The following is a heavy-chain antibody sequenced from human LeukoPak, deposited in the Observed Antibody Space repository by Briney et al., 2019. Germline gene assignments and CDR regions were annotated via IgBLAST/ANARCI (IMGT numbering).Heavy chain of an antibody. CDR3: ARDGGNYFDL. V-gene: IGHV3-66*01. CDR1: GFTISSSY. D-gene: IGHD3-3*01. J-gene: IGHJ4*02. Sequence: PGGSLRLSCALSGFTISSSYMSWVRQAPGKGLEWVSLIYSGTTTYYADSVKGRFTISRDNSKNTLYLQLNSLRAEDTAVYYCARDGGNYFDLWGQGTLVTVSS. CDR2: IYSGTTT.